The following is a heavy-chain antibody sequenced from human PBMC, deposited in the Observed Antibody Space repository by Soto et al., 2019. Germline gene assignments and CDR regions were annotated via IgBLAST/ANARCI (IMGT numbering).Heavy chain of an antibody. D-gene: IGHD5-18*01. Sequence: QVQLVQSGAEVKKPGSSVKVSCKASGGTFSSYAISWVRQAPGQGLEWMGGIIPIFGTANYAQKFQGRVTITADKSTSTAYMELSSLRSEATAVYYCVSPSQLWLRPDNWFDPWGQGTLVTVSS. CDR1: GGTFSSYA. J-gene: IGHJ5*02. V-gene: IGHV1-69*06. CDR3: VSPSQLWLRPDNWFDP. CDR2: IIPIFGTA.